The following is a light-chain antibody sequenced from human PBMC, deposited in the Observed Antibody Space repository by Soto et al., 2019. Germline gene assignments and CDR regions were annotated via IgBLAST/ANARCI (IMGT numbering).Light chain of an antibody. CDR1: SRDIGSNNY. Sequence: QSALTQPASVSGSPGQSITIFCTGTSRDIGSNNYVSWFQQRPGKAPTLIIYEVSNRPSGVSTHFSGSKSGNTASLAISGLLPEDEAEYYCSSYTTTTRLCGGGTKLTV. CDR2: EVS. J-gene: IGLJ3*02. CDR3: SSYTTTTRL. V-gene: IGLV2-14*01.